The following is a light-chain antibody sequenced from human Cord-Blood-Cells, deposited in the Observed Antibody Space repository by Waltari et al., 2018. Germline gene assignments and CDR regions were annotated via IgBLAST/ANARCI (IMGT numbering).Light chain of an antibody. Sequence: QSALTQPASVSGSPGQSITISCTGTSSDVGGYNYVSWYQQHPGKAPKLMICEVSNRSSGVSNRFSGSKSGNTASLTISGLQAEDEADYYCSSYTSSSTYVFGTGTKVTVL. CDR2: EVS. V-gene: IGLV2-14*01. CDR3: SSYTSSSTYV. CDR1: SSDVGGYNY. J-gene: IGLJ1*01.